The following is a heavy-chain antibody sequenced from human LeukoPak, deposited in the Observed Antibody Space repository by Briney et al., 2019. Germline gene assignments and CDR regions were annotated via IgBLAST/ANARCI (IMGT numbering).Heavy chain of an antibody. Sequence: ASVKVSCKASGYTFTSYYMHWVRQAPGQGLEWMGIINPSGGRTNYAPKFQGRVTMTRDTATSTVYMELSSLRSDDTAVYHCAREGVWYTSSPNDYWGQGTLVTVSS. J-gene: IGHJ4*02. CDR2: INPSGGRT. V-gene: IGHV1-46*01. CDR1: GYTFTSYY. D-gene: IGHD6-6*01. CDR3: AREGVWYTSSPNDY.